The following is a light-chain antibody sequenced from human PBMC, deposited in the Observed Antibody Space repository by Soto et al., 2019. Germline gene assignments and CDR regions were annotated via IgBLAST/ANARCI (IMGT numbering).Light chain of an antibody. V-gene: IGKV3-20*01. CDR1: QSVSSSY. J-gene: IGKJ1*01. CDR3: QQYGSSRET. Sequence: EIVLTQSPGTLSLSPGERATLSCRASQSVSSSYLAWYQQKPGQAPRLLIYGASSRATGIPDRFSGSGSGTHFTLTISRLEPEDLAVYYCQQYGSSRETLGQGTKVEIK. CDR2: GAS.